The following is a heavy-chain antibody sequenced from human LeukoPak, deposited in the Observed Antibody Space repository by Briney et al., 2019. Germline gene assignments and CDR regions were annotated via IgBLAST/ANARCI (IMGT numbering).Heavy chain of an antibody. V-gene: IGHV5-51*01. CDR3: ARRLVTTGLDV. CDR2: IFPSDSDT. CDR1: GYSFTSFW. D-gene: IGHD4-11*01. Sequence: GESLKISCKGSGYSFTSFWIGWGRQMPGKGLGWMGIIFPSDSDTRYSPSFQGQVTISADKSICTAYLQRSSLKASDTAMYYCARRLVTTGLDVWGKGTPVTVSS. J-gene: IGHJ6*04.